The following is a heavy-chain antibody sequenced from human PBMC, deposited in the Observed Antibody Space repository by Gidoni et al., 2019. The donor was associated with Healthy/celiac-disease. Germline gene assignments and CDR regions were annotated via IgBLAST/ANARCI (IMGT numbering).Heavy chain of an antibody. CDR1: GLTFGTYA. Sequence: EVQLLESGGGLVSPGGSMRLSCAASGLTFGTYAMSRGRQAPGKGLYWVSAISGSCVSTYYADSVKGRFTISRDNSKNTLYLQMNSLRAEDTAVYYCAKGDGSYEAEYFQHWGQGTLVTVSS. D-gene: IGHD1-26*01. V-gene: IGHV3-23*01. J-gene: IGHJ1*01. CDR3: AKGDGSYEAEYFQH. CDR2: ISGSCVST.